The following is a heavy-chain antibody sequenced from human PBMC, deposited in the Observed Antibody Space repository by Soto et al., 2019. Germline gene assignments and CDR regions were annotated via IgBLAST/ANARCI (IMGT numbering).Heavy chain of an antibody. V-gene: IGHV3-33*01. CDR1: GFTFSSYG. J-gene: IGHJ6*02. Sequence: QVQLVESGGGVVQPGRSLRLSCAASGFTFSSYGMHWVRQAPGKGLEWVADMWYDGSNKYYADSVKGRFTISGDNYKNTLYLQMNSLRAEDTGVYYCASEPLHSYYYGSGSPYYYGMDVWGQGTTVTVSS. CDR3: ASEPLHSYYYGSGSPYYYGMDV. D-gene: IGHD3-10*01. CDR2: MWYDGSNK.